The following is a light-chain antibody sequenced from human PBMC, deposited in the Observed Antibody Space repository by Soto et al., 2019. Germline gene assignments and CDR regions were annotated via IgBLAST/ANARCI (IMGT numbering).Light chain of an antibody. CDR1: QSVSRN. Sequence: ERVMTQSPAPLSVSPGDRATLSCRASQSVSRNLAWYQQKPGQAPRLLIYAASTRATGIPARFSGSGSGTEFTLTISSLQSEDFAVYYCQQYNNWPYTFGQGTKLEIK. CDR3: QQYNNWPYT. V-gene: IGKV3-15*01. CDR2: AAS. J-gene: IGKJ2*01.